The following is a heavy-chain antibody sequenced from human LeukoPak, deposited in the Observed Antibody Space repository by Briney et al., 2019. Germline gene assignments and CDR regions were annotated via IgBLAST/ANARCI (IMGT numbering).Heavy chain of an antibody. V-gene: IGHV3-30-3*01. CDR1: GFTFSSYA. CDR3: ARDYFDY. CDR2: ISYDGSNK. J-gene: IGHJ4*02. Sequence: GGSLRLFCAASGFTFSSYAMHWVRQAPGKGLEWVAVISYDGSNKYYADSVKGRFTISRDNSKNTLYLQMNSLRAEDTAVYYCARDYFDYWGQGTLVTVSS.